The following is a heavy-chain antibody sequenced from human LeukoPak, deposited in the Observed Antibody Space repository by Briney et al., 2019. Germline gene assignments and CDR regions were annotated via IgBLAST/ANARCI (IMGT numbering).Heavy chain of an antibody. CDR2: IRYEGSNK. Sequence: PGGSLRLSCAASGFTFSSYGMHWVRQAPGKGLEWVAFIRYEGSNKYYADSVKGRFTISRDNSKNTLYLQMNSLRAEDTAVYYCAKDYYYDSSGYYYSPSEYFQHWGQGTLVTVSS. J-gene: IGHJ1*01. CDR1: GFTFSSYG. CDR3: AKDYYYDSSGYYYSPSEYFQH. V-gene: IGHV3-30*02. D-gene: IGHD3-22*01.